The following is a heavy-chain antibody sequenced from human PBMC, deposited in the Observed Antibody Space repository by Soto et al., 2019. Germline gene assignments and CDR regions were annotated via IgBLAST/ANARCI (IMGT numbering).Heavy chain of an antibody. CDR2: INPSGGST. CDR1: GYTFTSYY. D-gene: IGHD3-16*02. V-gene: IGHV1-46*01. J-gene: IGHJ4*02. CDR3: ARSLSEYYFDY. Sequence: QVQLVQSGAEVKKPGASVKVSCKASGYTFTSYYMHWVRQAPGQGLECMGIINPSGGSTSYAQKFQGRVTMTRDTSTSTVYMELSSLRSEDTAVYYCARSLSEYYFDYWGQGTLVTVSS.